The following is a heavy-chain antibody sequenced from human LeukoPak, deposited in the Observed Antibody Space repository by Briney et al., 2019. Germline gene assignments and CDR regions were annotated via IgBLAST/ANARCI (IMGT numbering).Heavy chain of an antibody. CDR3: AKDYGGNGDYFDY. CDR2: IKQDGSEK. V-gene: IGHV3-7*03. Sequence: GGSLRLSCAASGFTFSSYWMSWVRQAPGKGLEWVANIKQDGSEKYYVDSVKGRFTIPRDNAKNSLYLQMNSLRAEDTAVYYCAKDYGGNGDYFDYWGQGTLVTVSS. CDR1: GFTFSSYW. J-gene: IGHJ4*02. D-gene: IGHD4-23*01.